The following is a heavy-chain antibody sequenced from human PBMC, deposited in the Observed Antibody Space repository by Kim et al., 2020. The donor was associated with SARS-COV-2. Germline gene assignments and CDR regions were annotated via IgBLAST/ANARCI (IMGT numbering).Heavy chain of an antibody. J-gene: IGHJ6*02. CDR2: IIPMFGSA. CDR3: ARWEVAFFYGLDV. V-gene: IGHV1-69*13. CDR1: GGTFSNFG. D-gene: IGHD3-3*02. Sequence: SVKVSCKASGGTFSNFGIIWVRQAPGQGLEWMGGIIPMFGSANYAQKFLGRVTITADESTSTAYLEVNNLRSDDTSVYYCARWEVAFFYGLDVLGQGTT.